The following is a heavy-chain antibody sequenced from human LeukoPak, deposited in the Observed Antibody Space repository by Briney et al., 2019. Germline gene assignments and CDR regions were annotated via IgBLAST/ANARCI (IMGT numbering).Heavy chain of an antibody. J-gene: IGHJ4*02. CDR2: IIPIVGST. Sequence: SVKVSCKTSGDTFSSYGISWVRQAPGQGLEWMGRIIPIVGSTNYAEKLQGRATITADKSTSTVYMELSSLRSEDTAVYYCARHYGGLDDYWGQGTLIIVSS. V-gene: IGHV1-69*04. CDR1: GDTFSSYG. CDR3: ARHYGGLDDY. D-gene: IGHD4-23*01.